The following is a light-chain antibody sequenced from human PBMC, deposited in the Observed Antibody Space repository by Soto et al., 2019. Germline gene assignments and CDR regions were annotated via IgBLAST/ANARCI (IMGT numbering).Light chain of an antibody. CDR2: DAS. Sequence: DIQMTQSPSALSASVGDRVTSTCRASQGIRNDLGWYQQKPGKAPNLLIYDASNLETGFPSRFSGSGSGTDFALTITGLQPEDFARYYCLQDDNLPLTFGHGTKGDIK. CDR1: QGIRND. J-gene: IGKJ3*01. V-gene: IGKV1-33*01. CDR3: LQDDNLPLT.